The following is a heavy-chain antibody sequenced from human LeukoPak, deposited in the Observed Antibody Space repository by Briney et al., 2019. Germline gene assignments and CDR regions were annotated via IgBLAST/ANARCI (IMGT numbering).Heavy chain of an antibody. D-gene: IGHD2-2*01. V-gene: IGHV3-48*01. Sequence: GGSLRLSCAASGFTFSSYSMSWVRQAPGKGLEWVSYISSSSSTIYYADSVKGRFTISRDNAKNSLYLQMNSLRAEDTAVYYCAREVVPDAHDAFDIWGQGTMVTVSS. CDR2: ISSSSSTI. J-gene: IGHJ3*02. CDR1: GFTFSSYS. CDR3: AREVVPDAHDAFDI.